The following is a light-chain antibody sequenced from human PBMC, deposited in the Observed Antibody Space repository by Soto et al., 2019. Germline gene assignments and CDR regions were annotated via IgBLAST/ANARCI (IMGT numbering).Light chain of an antibody. CDR2: AAS. CDR1: QAISTY. CDR3: QQLNAYPLT. V-gene: IGKV1-9*01. Sequence: DIPLTQSPSLLSASVGDGVAITCRASQAISTYLAWYQQTSGKAPKLLISAASTLQRGVPSRFRGSGSGTQFTLTISSLQPEDFATYYCQQLNAYPLTFGGGTRVAIK. J-gene: IGKJ4*01.